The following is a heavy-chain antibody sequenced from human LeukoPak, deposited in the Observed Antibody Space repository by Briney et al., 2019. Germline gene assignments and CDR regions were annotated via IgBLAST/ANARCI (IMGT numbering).Heavy chain of an antibody. V-gene: IGHV1-2*02. Sequence: ASVKVSCKASGYTFTGYYMHWVRQAPGQGLEWMGWINPNSGGTNYAQKFQGRVTMTRDTSISAAYMELSRLRSDDTAVYYCRTDRYGDYGDYIDYWGQGTLVTVSS. CDR3: RTDRYGDYGDYIDY. CDR1: GYTFTGYY. CDR2: INPNSGGT. J-gene: IGHJ4*02. D-gene: IGHD4-17*01.